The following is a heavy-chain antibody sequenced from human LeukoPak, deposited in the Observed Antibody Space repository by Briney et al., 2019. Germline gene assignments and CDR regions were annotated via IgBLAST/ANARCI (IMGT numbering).Heavy chain of an antibody. V-gene: IGHV4-59*01. D-gene: IGHD2-21*01. CDR3: ARVRGARKSIWQDYYYYYMDV. CDR2: IYCSGST. J-gene: IGHJ6*03. CDR1: GGSISSYY. Sequence: SETLSLTCTVSGGSISSYYWSWIRQPPGKGLEWIGYIYCSGSTNCNPSLKSRVTISVDTSKNQFSLKLSSVTAADTAVYYCARVRGARKSIWQDYYYYYMDVWGKGTTVTVSS.